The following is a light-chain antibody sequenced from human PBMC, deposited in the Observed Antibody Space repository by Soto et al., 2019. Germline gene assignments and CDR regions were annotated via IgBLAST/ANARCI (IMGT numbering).Light chain of an antibody. Sequence: DIQMTQSPSSLSASVGDRVTITCRASQGISTYLNWYQQKPGKAPKLLIYAASSLQSGVPSRFSGSGSETDFTLTITSLHPEDFATNSCQHSTTWTFGQGTKVDIK. CDR2: AAS. V-gene: IGKV1-39*01. J-gene: IGKJ1*01. CDR1: QGISTY. CDR3: QHSTTWT.